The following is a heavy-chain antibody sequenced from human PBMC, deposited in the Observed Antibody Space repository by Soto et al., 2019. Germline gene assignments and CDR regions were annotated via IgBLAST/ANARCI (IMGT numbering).Heavy chain of an antibody. D-gene: IGHD6-13*01. CDR1: GYTYTSYY. CDR2: INPSGGST. J-gene: IGHJ5*02. Sequence: GASVKVSWKASGYTYTSYYRHWVRHAPKQGLEWMGIINPSGGSTGYAQKFQGRVTMTRDTSTSTVYMELSSLRSEDTAVYYCARGSFSSSWYRSWFDPWGQGTLVTVSS. V-gene: IGHV1-46*01. CDR3: ARGSFSSSWYRSWFDP.